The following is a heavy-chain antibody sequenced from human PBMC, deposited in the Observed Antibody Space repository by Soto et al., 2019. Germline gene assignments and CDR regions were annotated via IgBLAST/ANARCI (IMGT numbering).Heavy chain of an antibody. V-gene: IGHV3-33*01. CDR1: GFTFSSYG. Sequence: ESGGGVVQPGRSLRLSCAASGFTFSSYGMHWVRQAPGKGLEWVAVIWYDGSNKYYADSVKGRFTISRDNSKNTLYLQMNSLRAEDTAVYYCARDRLAYPRGHYYYYGMDVWGQGTTVTVSS. D-gene: IGHD6-19*01. CDR3: ARDRLAYPRGHYYYYGMDV. CDR2: IWYDGSNK. J-gene: IGHJ6*02.